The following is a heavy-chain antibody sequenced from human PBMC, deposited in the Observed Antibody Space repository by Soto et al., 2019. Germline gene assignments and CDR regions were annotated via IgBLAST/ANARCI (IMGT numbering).Heavy chain of an antibody. J-gene: IGHJ4*02. Sequence: GGSLRLSCAASGFTVSSIYMSWVRQAPGKGLEWVSVIYSGGSTYYADSVKGRFTISRDNSKNTLYLQMNSLRAEDTAVYYCARDSSRVSSGVDYWGQGTLVTVSS. D-gene: IGHD6-19*01. V-gene: IGHV3-53*01. CDR2: IYSGGST. CDR1: GFTVSSIY. CDR3: ARDSSRVSSGVDY.